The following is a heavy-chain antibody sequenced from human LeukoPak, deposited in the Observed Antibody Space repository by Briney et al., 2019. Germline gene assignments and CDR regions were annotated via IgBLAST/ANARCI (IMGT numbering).Heavy chain of an antibody. CDR3: ARTRDFWSGYYKDAFDI. D-gene: IGHD3-3*01. CDR1: GFTFSSYS. V-gene: IGHV3-48*01. Sequence: GGSLRLSCAASGFTFSSYSMNWVRQAPGKGLEWVSYITSSSSTIYYADSVQGRFTISRDNAKNSLYLQMGSLRAEDTAVYYCARTRDFWSGYYKDAFDIWGQGTMVTVSS. J-gene: IGHJ3*02. CDR2: ITSSSSTI.